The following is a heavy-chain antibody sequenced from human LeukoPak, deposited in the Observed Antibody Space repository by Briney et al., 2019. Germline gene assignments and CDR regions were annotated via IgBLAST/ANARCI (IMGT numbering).Heavy chain of an antibody. V-gene: IGHV4-39*07. CDR2: IYYSGST. J-gene: IGHJ4*02. CDR1: GGSISSSSYY. D-gene: IGHD3-10*01. Sequence: SETLSLTCTVSGGSISSSSYYWGWIRQPPGKGLEWIGSIYYSGSTYYNPSLKSRVTISVDTSKNQFSLKLSSVTAADTAVYYCATQYGSGSYFFIYFDYWGQGTLVTVSS. CDR3: ATQYGSGSYFFIYFDY.